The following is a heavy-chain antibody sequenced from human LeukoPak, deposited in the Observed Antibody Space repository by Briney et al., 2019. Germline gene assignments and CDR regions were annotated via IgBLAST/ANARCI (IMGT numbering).Heavy chain of an antibody. CDR1: GYTFTSYG. V-gene: IGHV1-18*01. CDR3: ARGGPNIVVVVAATGNNWFDP. J-gene: IGHJ5*02. D-gene: IGHD2-15*01. CDR2: ISAYNGNT. Sequence: ASVKVSCKASGYTFTSYGISWVRQAPGQGLEWMGWISAYNGNTNYAQKLQGRVTMTTDTSTSTAYMELRSLRSDDTAVYYCARGGPNIVVVVAATGNNWFDPWGQGTLVTVSS.